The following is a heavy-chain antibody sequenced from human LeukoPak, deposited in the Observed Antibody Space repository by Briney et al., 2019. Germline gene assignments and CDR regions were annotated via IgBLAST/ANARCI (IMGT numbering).Heavy chain of an antibody. V-gene: IGHV1-24*01. D-gene: IGHD2-2*02. CDR1: GYTLTELS. CDR3: AKEEYQLLYYQDPFDY. Sequence: ASVKVSCKVSGYTLTELSMHWVRQAPGKGLEWMGGFDPEDGETIYAQKFQGRVTMTEDTSTDTAYMELSSLRAEDTAVYYCAKEEYQLLYYQDPFDYWGQGTLVTVSS. CDR2: FDPEDGET. J-gene: IGHJ4*02.